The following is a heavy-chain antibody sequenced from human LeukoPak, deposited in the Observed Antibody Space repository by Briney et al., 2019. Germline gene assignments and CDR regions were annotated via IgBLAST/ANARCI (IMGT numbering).Heavy chain of an antibody. J-gene: IGHJ4*02. D-gene: IGHD4-17*01. CDR1: GGSISRSNW. CDR3: ARLYGDYVSLDY. V-gene: IGHV4-4*02. Sequence: SETLSLTCAVSGGSISRSNWWSWVRQPPGKGLEWIGDILHSGDTNYNASLRSRLTISLDKSRNQFSLQLSSVTAADTAVYYCARLYGDYVSLDYWGQGTLVTVSS. CDR2: ILHSGDT.